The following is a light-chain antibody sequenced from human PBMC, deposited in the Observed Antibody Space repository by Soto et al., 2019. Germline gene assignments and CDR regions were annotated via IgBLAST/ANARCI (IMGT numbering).Light chain of an antibody. Sequence: QSVLTQPASVSGSPGQSITISCTGTSSDVGGYNYVSWYQQHPGEAPKLMIYYVSNRPSGVSNGFSGSKSGNTASLTISGLQAEDEAEYYCSSYTSSSTWVFGGGTKLTVL. V-gene: IGLV2-14*01. CDR2: YVS. CDR1: SSDVGGYNY. J-gene: IGLJ3*02. CDR3: SSYTSSSTWV.